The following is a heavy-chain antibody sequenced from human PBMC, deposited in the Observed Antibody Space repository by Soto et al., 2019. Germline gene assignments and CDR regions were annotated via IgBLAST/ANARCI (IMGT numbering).Heavy chain of an antibody. J-gene: IGHJ4*02. Sequence: SETLSLTCTVSGGSISSSNDYNWGWIRQPPGKGLEWIGIINHGGRTSCNPSLQSRVTISLDTSKSQFSLKLNSVTAADTAVYYCARLYNQVAGVYWGRGTLVTVSS. V-gene: IGHV4-39*01. D-gene: IGHD6-19*01. CDR1: GGSISSSNDYN. CDR2: INHGGRT. CDR3: ARLYNQVAGVY.